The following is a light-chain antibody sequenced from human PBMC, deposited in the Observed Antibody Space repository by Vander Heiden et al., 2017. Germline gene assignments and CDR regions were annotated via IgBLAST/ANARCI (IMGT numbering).Light chain of an antibody. Sequence: DLQMTQPPSTLSASVGDRVTITCRASQSISSWLAWYQQKPGKAPKLLIYKASSLERGVPSRFSGSGSGTEFTLTISSLQPDDVATYYCQQYKSYPYTFGQGTKLEIK. CDR3: QQYKSYPYT. V-gene: IGKV1-5*03. CDR1: QSISSW. J-gene: IGKJ2*01. CDR2: KAS.